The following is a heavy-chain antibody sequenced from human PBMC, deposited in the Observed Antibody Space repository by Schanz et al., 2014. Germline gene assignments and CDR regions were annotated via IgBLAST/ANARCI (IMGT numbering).Heavy chain of an antibody. Sequence: QVQLQESGPGLVKPSDTLSLTCAVSGGFISSINWWSLVRQSPGTGLEWIGKINNSGSTNYNPSLKGRVTISLDKSKSKVSLALNAVTAADTAVYYCARDERDLPRSLFVFWGQGTLVTVSS. CDR2: INNSGST. D-gene: IGHD2-2*01. CDR1: GGFISSINW. J-gene: IGHJ4*02. V-gene: IGHV4-4*02. CDR3: ARDERDLPRSLFVF.